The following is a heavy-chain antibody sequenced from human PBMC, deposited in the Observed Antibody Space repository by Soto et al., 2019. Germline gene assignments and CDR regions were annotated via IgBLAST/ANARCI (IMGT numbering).Heavy chain of an antibody. CDR2: ISYDGTNK. CDR1: GVNFSNHA. V-gene: IGHV3-30-3*01. D-gene: IGHD1-26*01. Sequence: GGSLRLSCAAAGVNFSNHAMHWVRQTPGKGLEWVAAISYDGTNKYYADSVKGRFTIFRDNSKNTLYLPMNSLRAEDTAIYYCARDQNPSGSYRGIFDYWGRGTLVTVSS. CDR3: ARDQNPSGSYRGIFDY. J-gene: IGHJ4*02.